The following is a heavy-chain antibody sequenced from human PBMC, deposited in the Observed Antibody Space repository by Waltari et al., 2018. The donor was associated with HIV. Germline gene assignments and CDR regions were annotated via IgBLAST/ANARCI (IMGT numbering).Heavy chain of an antibody. V-gene: IGHV1-18*01. CDR2: ISGYNGNT. Sequence: QVQLVQSGDEVKKPGASVKVSCKASGYTFTTYNLNWVRQAPGLGLEWMGWISGYNGNTKYSENLKGRVTMTTDTSTTTVYLELRSLKPDDTALYYCARGSAVGATVYFDPWGQGTLVTVSS. CDR3: ARGSAVGATVYFDP. CDR1: GYTFTTYN. J-gene: IGHJ5*02. D-gene: IGHD1-26*01.